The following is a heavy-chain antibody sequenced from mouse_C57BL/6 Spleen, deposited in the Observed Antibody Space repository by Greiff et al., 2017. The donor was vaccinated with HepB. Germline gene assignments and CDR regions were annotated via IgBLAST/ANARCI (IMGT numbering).Heavy chain of an antibody. CDR3: ARYRGMITTRYYAMDY. D-gene: IGHD2-4*01. CDR1: GYTFTDYY. V-gene: IGHV1-75*01. Sequence: QVQLQQSGPELVKPGASVKISCKASGYTFTDYYINWVKQRPGQGLEWIGWIFPGSGSTYYNEKFKGKATLTVDKSSSTAYMLLSSLTSEDSAVYFCARYRGMITTRYYAMDYWGQGTSVTVSS. J-gene: IGHJ4*01. CDR2: IFPGSGST.